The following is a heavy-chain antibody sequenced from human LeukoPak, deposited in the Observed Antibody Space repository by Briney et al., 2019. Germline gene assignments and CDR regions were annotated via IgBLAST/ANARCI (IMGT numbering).Heavy chain of an antibody. CDR2: IRSKIDGGAT. Sequence: GGSLRLSCTASGFNVNNAWMSWVRQAPGKGLEWVGRIRSKIDGGATDYAAPVKGGFTISRDDSKNTLYLQINSLKIEDTAVYYCYTSITDYWGQGTLVTVSS. CDR1: GFNVNNAW. J-gene: IGHJ4*02. CDR3: YTSITDY. V-gene: IGHV3-15*07. D-gene: IGHD2-21*01.